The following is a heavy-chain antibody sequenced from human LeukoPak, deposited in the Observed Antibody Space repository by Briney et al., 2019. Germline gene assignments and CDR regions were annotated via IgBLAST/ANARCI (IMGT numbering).Heavy chain of an antibody. CDR3: ARGHFGVVLDY. V-gene: IGHV3-21*01. CDR2: IRGDSTET. Sequence: GGSLRLSCKGSGFTFSSYSMIWVRQAPGKGLEWVSSIRGDSTETRHADSLMGRFTISRDNAKKSLYLQMNSLRAEDTAVYYCARGHFGVVLDYWGQGTLVTVSS. CDR1: GFTFSSYS. D-gene: IGHD3-3*01. J-gene: IGHJ4*02.